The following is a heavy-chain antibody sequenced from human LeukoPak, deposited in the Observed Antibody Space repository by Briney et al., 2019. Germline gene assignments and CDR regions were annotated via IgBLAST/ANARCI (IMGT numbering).Heavy chain of an antibody. D-gene: IGHD3/OR15-3a*01. J-gene: IGHJ4*02. CDR1: GFTFSSYA. CDR2: ISGSGGST. CDR3: AKVVGPYYFDW. Sequence: GSLRLSCAASGFTFSSYAMNWVRQAPGKGLEWVPGISGSGGSTYYADSVKGRFTISRDNSKNTLYLQMNSLRAEDTAVYYCAKVVGPYYFDWWGQGTLVTVSS. V-gene: IGHV3-23*01.